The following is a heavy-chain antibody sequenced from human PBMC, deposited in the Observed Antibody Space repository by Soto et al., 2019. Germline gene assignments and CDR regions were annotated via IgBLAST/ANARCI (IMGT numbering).Heavy chain of an antibody. CDR2: ISGSGGST. CDR3: AKTPREWFGELKAFDI. J-gene: IGHJ3*02. D-gene: IGHD3-10*01. CDR1: GFTFSSYA. Sequence: EVQLLESGGGLVQPGGSLRLSCAASGFTFSSYAMSWVRQAPGKGLEWVSAISGSGGSTYYADSVKGRFTISRDNSKNTLYLQMNSLRAEDTAVYYCAKTPREWFGELKAFDIWGQGTMVTVSS. V-gene: IGHV3-23*01.